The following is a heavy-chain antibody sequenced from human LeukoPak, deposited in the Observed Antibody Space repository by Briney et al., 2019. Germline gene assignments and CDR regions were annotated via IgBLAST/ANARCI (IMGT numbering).Heavy chain of an antibody. CDR1: GGSISSYY. J-gene: IGHJ3*02. CDR3: AREATYPQAFDI. V-gene: IGHV4-59*01. Sequence: PSETLSLTCTVSGGSISSYYWSWIRQPPGKGLEWIGYIYYSGSTNYNPSLKSRVTISVDTSKNQFSLKLSSETAADTAVYYCAREATYPQAFDIWGQGTMVTVSS. CDR2: IYYSGST. D-gene: IGHD1-1*01.